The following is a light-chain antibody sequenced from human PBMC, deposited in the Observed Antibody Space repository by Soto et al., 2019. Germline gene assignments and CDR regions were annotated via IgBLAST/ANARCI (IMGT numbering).Light chain of an antibody. V-gene: IGKV1-6*01. J-gene: IGKJ1*01. CDR3: LQNYNYPWT. Sequence: ALQMTQFPSSLSASVRDRVTVTCRASQDIRNDLGWYQQKPGKAPKLLIYAASSLQSGVPSRFSGSGSGTQFTLTISSLQPEDVATYYCLQNYNYPWTFGQGTKVEI. CDR1: QDIRND. CDR2: AAS.